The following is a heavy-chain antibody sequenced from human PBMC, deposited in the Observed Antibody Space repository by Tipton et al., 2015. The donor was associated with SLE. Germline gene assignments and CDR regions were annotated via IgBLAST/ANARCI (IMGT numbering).Heavy chain of an antibody. D-gene: IGHD1-26*01. Sequence: TLSLTCLVSGGSISTTSHYWGWVRQSPGKGLEWIASIYFSGITYYNPSLNSRATISVDTSKHELSLELTSVTATDTAVYYCARTLGAIAHTVYDAFDIWGQGKMVTVSS. CDR1: GGSISTTSHY. V-gene: IGHV4-39*07. J-gene: IGHJ3*02. CDR2: IYFSGIT. CDR3: ARTLGAIAHTVYDAFDI.